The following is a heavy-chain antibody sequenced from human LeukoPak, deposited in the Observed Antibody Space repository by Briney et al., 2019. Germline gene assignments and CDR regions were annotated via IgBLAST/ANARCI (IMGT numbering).Heavy chain of an antibody. CDR2: TDSDGSSK. V-gene: IGHV3-74*01. Sequence: GGSLRLSCAASGFTLSSYGMHLVRQAPGKGLVWVSRTDSDGSSKSFADSVKGRFTISRDNAKNTLYLHMNSLRAEDTAVYYCARNNVLIDSDLDVWGQGTTVTVSS. CDR1: GFTLSSYG. CDR3: ARNNVLIDSDLDV. D-gene: IGHD3-22*01. J-gene: IGHJ6*02.